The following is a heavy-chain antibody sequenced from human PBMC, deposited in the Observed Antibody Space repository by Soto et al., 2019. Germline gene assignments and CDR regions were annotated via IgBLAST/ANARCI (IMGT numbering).Heavy chain of an antibody. D-gene: IGHD6-19*01. V-gene: IGHV4-34*01. CDR2: INHSGST. J-gene: IGHJ4*02. Sequence: QVQLQQWGAGLLKPSETLSLTCAVYGGSFSGYYWSWIRQPPGKGLEWIGEINHSGSTNYNPSLKSRVTISVDTSKNQFSLKLSSVTAADTAVYYCARGWMSSGIRNFDYWGQGTLVTVSS. CDR3: ARGWMSSGIRNFDY. CDR1: GGSFSGYY.